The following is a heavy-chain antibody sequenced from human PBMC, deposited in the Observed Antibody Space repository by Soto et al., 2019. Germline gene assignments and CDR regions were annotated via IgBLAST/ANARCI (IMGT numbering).Heavy chain of an antibody. D-gene: IGHD2-2*01. Sequence: GASVKVSCKASGYTFTSYDINWVRQASGQGLEWMGRMNPNSGITNYAQKFQGRVTITTDNSTNTAYMELSSLRSEDTALYYCARVSSTSHGYYYYYMDVWGKGTTVTVSS. CDR3: ARVSSTSHGYYYYYMDV. CDR2: MNPNSGIT. J-gene: IGHJ6*03. CDR1: GYTFTSYD. V-gene: IGHV1-8*01.